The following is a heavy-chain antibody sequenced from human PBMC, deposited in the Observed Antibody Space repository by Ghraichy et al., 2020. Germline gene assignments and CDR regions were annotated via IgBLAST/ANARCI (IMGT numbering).Heavy chain of an antibody. CDR1: GYTFTGHY. CDR3: ARVGRFYDSSGYYYNDHYYGVDV. J-gene: IGHJ6*02. D-gene: IGHD3-22*01. Sequence: ASVKVSCKASGYTFTGHYMHWVRQAPVQGLEWMGWINPNSGGTDYAQRFQGRVTMTRETSITTAYMELNRLRSDNTAVYYCARVGRFYDSSGYYYNDHYYGVDVWGQGTTVTVSS. CDR2: INPNSGGT. V-gene: IGHV1-2*02.